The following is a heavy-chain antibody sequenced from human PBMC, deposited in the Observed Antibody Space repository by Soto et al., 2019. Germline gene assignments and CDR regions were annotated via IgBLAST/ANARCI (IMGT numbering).Heavy chain of an antibody. Sequence: QITLKESGPTLVKPTQTITLTCTFSGFSLSTSGVGVGWIRQPPGKAPEWLALIYWDNEKRYSPSLKSRLTITKDTPKNQVVLTMTNMDPVDTAKYYCAHRCDWLFDYWGQGILVTVSS. CDR2: IYWDNEK. V-gene: IGHV2-5*02. J-gene: IGHJ4*02. CDR1: GFSLSTSGVG. CDR3: AHRCDWLFDY. D-gene: IGHD2-21*02.